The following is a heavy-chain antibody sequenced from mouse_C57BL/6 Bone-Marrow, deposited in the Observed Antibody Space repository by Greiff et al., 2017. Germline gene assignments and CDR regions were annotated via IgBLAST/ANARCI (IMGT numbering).Heavy chain of an antibody. D-gene: IGHD1-1*01. CDR3: ERHEGGYYGSSQAWFAY. Sequence: QVQLQQSGAELVKPGASVKLSCKASGYTFTEYTIHWVKQRSGQGLERIGWFYPGSGSIKYNEKFKDKATLTADKASSTVYMVLSRLTSEDSAVYFWERHEGGYYGSSQAWFAYWGQGTLVTVAA. CDR1: GYTFTEYT. V-gene: IGHV1-62-2*01. CDR2: FYPGSGSI. J-gene: IGHJ3*01.